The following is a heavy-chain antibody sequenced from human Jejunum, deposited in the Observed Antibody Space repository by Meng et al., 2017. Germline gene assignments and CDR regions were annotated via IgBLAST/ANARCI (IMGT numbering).Heavy chain of an antibody. J-gene: IGHJ3*02. CDR2: IKHDGSDK. CDR1: GFTFYYYW. Sequence: GESLKISCAASGFTFYYYWMTWVRQAPGKGLEWVANIKHDGSDKYYVDSVKGRSTISRDNAKNSLYLQMNSLRADDTAMYYCARDSLNWASELGTFDIWGQGTMVTVSS. V-gene: IGHV3-7*01. D-gene: IGHD7-27*01. CDR3: ARDSLNWASELGTFDI.